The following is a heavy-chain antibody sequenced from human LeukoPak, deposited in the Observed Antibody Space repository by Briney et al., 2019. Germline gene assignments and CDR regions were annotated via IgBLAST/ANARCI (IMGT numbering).Heavy chain of an antibody. CDR2: IYYSGST. D-gene: IGHD4-17*01. CDR1: GGSISSYY. V-gene: IGHV4-59*01. CDR3: ARGRTVTTQPGYYYYYMDV. Sequence: ASETLSLTCTVSGGSISSYYWSWIRQPPGKGLEWIGCIYYSGSTNYNPSLKSRVTISVDTSKNQFSLKLSSVTAADTAVYYCARGRTVTTQPGYYYYYMDVWGKGTTVTVSS. J-gene: IGHJ6*03.